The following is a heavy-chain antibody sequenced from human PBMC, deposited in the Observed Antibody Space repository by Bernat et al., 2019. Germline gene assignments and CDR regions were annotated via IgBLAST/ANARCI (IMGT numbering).Heavy chain of an antibody. CDR3: ARERDSSGYDY. J-gene: IGHJ4*02. CDR1: GGTFSSYT. V-gene: IGHV1-69*08. Sequence: QVQLVQSGAEVKKPGSSVKVSCKASGGTFSSYTISWVRQTPGQGLEWMGRIIPILGIANYAQKFQGRVTITADKSTSTAYMELSSLRSEDTAVYYCARERDSSGYDYWGQGTLVTVSS. D-gene: IGHD5-12*01. CDR2: IIPILGIA.